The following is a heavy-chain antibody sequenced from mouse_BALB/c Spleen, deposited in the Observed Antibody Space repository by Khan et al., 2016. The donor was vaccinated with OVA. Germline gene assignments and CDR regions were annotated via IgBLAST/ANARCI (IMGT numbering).Heavy chain of an antibody. CDR1: GYTFSNYW. CDR2: INPRSGYT. CDR3: ARDRIDY. J-gene: IGHJ2*01. V-gene: IGHV1-7*01. Sequence: QLQQSGAELAKPGASVKMSCKASGYTFSNYWIHWVKQRPGQGLECIGYINPRSGYTYYYQTFHDKSTFTTDKSSSTAYMQLSSLTSEDSAVYYCARDRIDYWGQGTTLTVSS.